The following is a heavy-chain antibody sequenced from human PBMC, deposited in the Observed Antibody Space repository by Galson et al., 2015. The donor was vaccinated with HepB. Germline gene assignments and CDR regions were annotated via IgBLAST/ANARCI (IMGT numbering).Heavy chain of an antibody. CDR1: GYTFTSYY. CDR3: ARDGLRFLEWLPPGGNWFDP. J-gene: IGHJ5*02. D-gene: IGHD3-3*01. V-gene: IGHV1-46*01. CDR2: INPSGGST. Sequence: SVKVSCKASGYTFTSYYMHWVRQAPGQGLEWMGIINPSGGSTSYAQKFQGRVTMTRDTSTSTVYMELSSLRSEDTAVYYCARDGLRFLEWLPPGGNWFDPWGQGTLVTVSS.